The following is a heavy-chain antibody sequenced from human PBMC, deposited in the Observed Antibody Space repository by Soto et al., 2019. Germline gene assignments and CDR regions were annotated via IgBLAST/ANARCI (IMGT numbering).Heavy chain of an antibody. CDR1: GGYVRNHY. CDR2: IYYSGSA. J-gene: IGHJ5*02. V-gene: IGHV4-59*08. CDR3: ARQPLAALVWFDP. D-gene: IGHD6-6*01. Sequence: PSATLSLTCSVSGGYVRNHYCSWIQQPPGKGLEWIGYIYYSGSANYNPSLRSRVTMSVDTSRNQFSLQLTSVTAADTAVYYCARQPLAALVWFDPWGQGTLVTVSS.